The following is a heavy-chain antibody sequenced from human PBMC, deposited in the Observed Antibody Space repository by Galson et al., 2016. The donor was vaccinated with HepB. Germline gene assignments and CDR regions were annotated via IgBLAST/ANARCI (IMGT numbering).Heavy chain of an antibody. V-gene: IGHV4-61*01. J-gene: IGHJ4*02. D-gene: IGHD3-10*01. CDR1: GDSVSSANYY. CDR3: ATGRHYYGSEH. CDR2: IYYTGSA. Sequence: SETLSLTCTVSGDSVSSANYYWSWIRQPPGKGLEWIGYIYYTGSANSNPSLKSRFTISVDPSKNQFSLKLTSVTAADTAVYYCATGRHYYGSEHWGQGILVTVSS.